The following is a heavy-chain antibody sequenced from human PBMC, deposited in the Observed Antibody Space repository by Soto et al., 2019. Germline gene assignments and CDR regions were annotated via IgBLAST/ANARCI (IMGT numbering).Heavy chain of an antibody. Sequence: EVQLVESGGGLVQPGGSLRLSCAASGFTFSSYEMNWVRQAPGKGLEWVSYISSSGSTIYYADSVKGRFNISRDNAKNSLYLQMNSLRAEDTAVYYCATAMVATSSYYYYGMDVWGQGTTVTVSS. V-gene: IGHV3-48*03. D-gene: IGHD5-12*01. J-gene: IGHJ6*02. CDR1: GFTFSSYE. CDR2: ISSSGSTI. CDR3: ATAMVATSSYYYYGMDV.